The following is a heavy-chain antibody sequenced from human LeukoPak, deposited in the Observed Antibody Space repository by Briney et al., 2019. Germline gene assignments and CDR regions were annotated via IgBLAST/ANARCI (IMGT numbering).Heavy chain of an antibody. V-gene: IGHV3-21*01. J-gene: IGHJ4*02. Sequence: GGSLRLSCAASGFTVSSNPMSWVRQAPGKGLEWVSSISSSSSYIYYADSVKGRFTISRDNAKNSLYLQMNSLRAEDTAVYYCAREWSLATFDYWGQGTLVTVSS. CDR1: GFTVSSNP. D-gene: IGHD1-26*01. CDR3: AREWSLATFDY. CDR2: ISSSSSYI.